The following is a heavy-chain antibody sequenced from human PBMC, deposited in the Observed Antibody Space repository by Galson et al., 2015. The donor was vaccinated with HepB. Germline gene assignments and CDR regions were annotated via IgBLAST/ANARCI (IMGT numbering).Heavy chain of an antibody. V-gene: IGHV3-33*01. CDR1: GFTFSSYG. J-gene: IGHJ2*01. CDR3: AGLPGIAAAAVYWYFDL. CDR2: IWYDGSNK. Sequence: SLRLSCAASGFTFSSYGMHWVRQAPGKGLEWVAVIWYDGSNKYYADSVKGRFTISRDNSKNTLYLQMNSLRAEDTAVYYCAGLPGIAAAAVYWYFDLWGRGTLVTVSS. D-gene: IGHD6-13*01.